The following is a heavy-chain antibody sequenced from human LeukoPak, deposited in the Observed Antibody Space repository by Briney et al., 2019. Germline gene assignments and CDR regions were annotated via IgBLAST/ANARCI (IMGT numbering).Heavy chain of an antibody. V-gene: IGHV1-18*01. CDR2: ISGYNGKT. Sequence: ASVTVSCKASGYTFINHGISWLRQAPGQGLEWMGWISGYNGKTEYSQKLQGRVTMTTDTSTSTAYMELRSLTSDDTAVYYCARDIGVSQFDTWGQGTLVTVSS. CDR3: ARDIGVSQFDT. D-gene: IGHD3-10*01. CDR1: GYTFINHG. J-gene: IGHJ4*02.